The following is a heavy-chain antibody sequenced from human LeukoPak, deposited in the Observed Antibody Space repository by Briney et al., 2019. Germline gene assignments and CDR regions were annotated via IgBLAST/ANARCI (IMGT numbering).Heavy chain of an antibody. CDR1: GYTFTSYD. V-gene: IGHV1-8*03. D-gene: IGHD2-2*01. CDR3: ARVNRYCSSTSCYRKVWFDP. J-gene: IGHJ5*02. CDR2: MNPNSGNT. Sequence: GASVKVSCKASGYTFTSYDINWVRQATGQGLEWMGWMNPNSGNTGYAQKFQGRVTITRNTSISTAYMGLSSLRSEDTAVYYCARVNRYCSSTSCYRKVWFDPWGQGTLVTVSS.